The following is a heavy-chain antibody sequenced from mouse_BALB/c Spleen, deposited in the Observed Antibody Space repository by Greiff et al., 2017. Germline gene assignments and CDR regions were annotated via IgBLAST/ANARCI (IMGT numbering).Heavy chain of an antibody. CDR2: IWGGGST. V-gene: IGHV2-6-4*01. CDR3: ASPLSTMITTFAMDY. Sequence: VQVVESGPGLVAPSQSLSITCTVSGFSLSRYSVHWVRQPPGKGLEWLGMIWGGGSTDYNSALKSRLSISKDNSKSQVFLKMNSLQTDDTAMYYCASPLSTMITTFAMDYWGQGTSVTVSS. D-gene: IGHD2-4*01. J-gene: IGHJ4*01. CDR1: GFSLSRYS.